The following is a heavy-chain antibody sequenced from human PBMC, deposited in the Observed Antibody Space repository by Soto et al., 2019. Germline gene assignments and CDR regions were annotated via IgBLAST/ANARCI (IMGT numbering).Heavy chain of an antibody. Sequence: QVQLVQSGAEVKKPGASVKVSCKASGYTFTSYDINWVRQATGQGLEWMRWMNPNSGNTGYAQKFQGRVTMTRNTSISTAYMELSSLRSEDTAVYYCASPSLLADYYYYGMDVWGQGTTVTVSS. V-gene: IGHV1-8*01. J-gene: IGHJ6*02. CDR1: GYTFTSYD. CDR2: MNPNSGNT. CDR3: ASPSLLADYYYYGMDV. D-gene: IGHD3-10*01.